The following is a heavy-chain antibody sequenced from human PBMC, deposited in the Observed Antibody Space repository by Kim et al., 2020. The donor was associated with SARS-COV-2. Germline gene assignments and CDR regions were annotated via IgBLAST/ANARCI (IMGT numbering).Heavy chain of an antibody. V-gene: IGHV1-2*02. D-gene: IGHD6-13*01. CDR1: GYTFTGYY. CDR2: INPNSGGT. CDR3: ASNLAAAGYNWFDP. Sequence: ASVKVSCKASGYTFTGYYMHWVRQAPGQGLESMGWINPNSGGTNYAQKFQGRVTMTRDTSISTAYMELSRLRSDDTAVYYCASNLAAAGYNWFDPWGQGTLVTVSS. J-gene: IGHJ5*02.